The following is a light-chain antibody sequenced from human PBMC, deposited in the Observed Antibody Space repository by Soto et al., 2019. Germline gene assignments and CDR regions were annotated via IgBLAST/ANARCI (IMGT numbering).Light chain of an antibody. CDR2: DAS. CDR3: QQYNSYSWT. V-gene: IGKV3-11*01. J-gene: IGKJ1*01. Sequence: EIVLTQSPATLSLSPGERATLSCRASQSVSSYLAWYQQKSGQAPRLLIYDASNMDTGIPARFSGSGSGTEFTLTISSLLPDDFATYYCQQYNSYSWTFGQGTKVDIK. CDR1: QSVSSY.